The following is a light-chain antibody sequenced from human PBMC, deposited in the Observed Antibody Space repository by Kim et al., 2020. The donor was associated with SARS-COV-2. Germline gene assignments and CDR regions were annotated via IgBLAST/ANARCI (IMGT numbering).Light chain of an antibody. V-gene: IGLV1-40*01. CDR1: RSNTGAGYT. CDR3: QSYDSSLGGSV. J-gene: IGLJ3*02. CDR2: GNN. Sequence: QRVTISCTGSRSNTGAGYTVHWYQQLPGTAPKLLIYGNNNRPSGVPDRFSGSKSGASATLAITGLQAEDEGDYYCQSYDSSLGGSVFGGGTQLTVL.